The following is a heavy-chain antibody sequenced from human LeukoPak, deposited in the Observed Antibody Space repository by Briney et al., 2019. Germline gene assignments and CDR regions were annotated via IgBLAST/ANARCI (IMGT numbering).Heavy chain of an antibody. CDR2: VLHTGST. J-gene: IGHJ5*02. D-gene: IGHD6-13*01. Sequence: SETLSLTCAVHGYSLTNHYWIWIRQPPGKGLEWIAEVLHTGSTNCNPSFKSRVTVSVDASKNQFFLNLTSVTAADTAVYYCARGPAAVHPWGRGSLVTVSS. V-gene: IGHV4-34*12. CDR1: GYSLTNHY. CDR3: ARGPAAVHP.